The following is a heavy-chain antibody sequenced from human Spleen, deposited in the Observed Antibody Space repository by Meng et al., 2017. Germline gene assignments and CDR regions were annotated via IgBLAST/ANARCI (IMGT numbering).Heavy chain of an antibody. J-gene: IGHJ4*02. CDR1: NDSMSSGGYY. CDR2: IYTSGST. D-gene: IGHD4-17*01. V-gene: IGHV4-61*09. Sequence: SETLSLTCTVSNDSMSSGGYYWSWIRQPAGKGLEWIGHIYTSGSTNYNPSLKSRVTISVDTSKNQFSLKLSSVTAADTAIYYCARSLTYGDYLSNWGQGALVTVSS. CDR3: ARSLTYGDYLSN.